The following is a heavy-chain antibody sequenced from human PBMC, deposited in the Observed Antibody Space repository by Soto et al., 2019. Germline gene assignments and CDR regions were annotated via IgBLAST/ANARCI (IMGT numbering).Heavy chain of an antibody. Sequence: PGESLKISCKAVGYTFGSAWIGWVRQMPGKGLEGIGSIKPGTPDIRYSPSVRGHVTIAADEGLSTAYLQCYRLKASDTGRDCCARQISHICDFWGQGTLVTVSS. V-gene: IGHV5-51*01. CDR3: ARQISHICDF. J-gene: IGHJ4*01. CDR1: GYTFGSAW. CDR2: IKPGTPDI. D-gene: IGHD3-3*02.